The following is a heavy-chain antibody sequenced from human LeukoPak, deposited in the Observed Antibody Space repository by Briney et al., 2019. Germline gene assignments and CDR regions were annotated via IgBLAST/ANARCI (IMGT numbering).Heavy chain of an antibody. V-gene: IGHV3-48*02. D-gene: IGHD6-19*01. Sequence: GGSLRLSCAASGFTFSNYSMNWVRQAPGKGLEWVSYISTRSGTIYYTDSVKGRFTISRDNAKNSLYLQMNSLRDEDTAVYYCARVHSAGSLFYFDYWGQGILVTVSS. CDR2: ISTRSGTI. J-gene: IGHJ4*02. CDR3: ARVHSAGSLFYFDY. CDR1: GFTFSNYS.